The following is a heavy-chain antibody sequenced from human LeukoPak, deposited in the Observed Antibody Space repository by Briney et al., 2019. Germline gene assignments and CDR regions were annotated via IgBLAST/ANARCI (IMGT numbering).Heavy chain of an antibody. CDR2: ISSSNTI. CDR3: ARRGVYYSNYRFSDLYYMDV. Sequence: GGSLRLSCTASGFTFSSYNISWIRQAPGKGLELLSYISSSNTICSADSVKGRFTISRDNAKNSLYLQMNSLRAEDTAVYYCARRGVYYSNYRFSDLYYMDVWGKGTTVTVSS. J-gene: IGHJ6*03. D-gene: IGHD4-11*01. V-gene: IGHV3-48*04. CDR1: GFTFSSYN.